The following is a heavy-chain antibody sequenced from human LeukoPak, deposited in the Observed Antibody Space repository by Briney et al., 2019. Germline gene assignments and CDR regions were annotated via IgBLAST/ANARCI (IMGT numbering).Heavy chain of an antibody. D-gene: IGHD3-22*01. CDR1: GFTFSSYA. J-gene: IGHJ4*02. V-gene: IGHV3-30*04. CDR2: ISYDGSNK. Sequence: GGSLRLSCAASGFTFSSYAMHWVRQAPGKGLEWVAVISYDGSNKYYADSVKGRFTISRDNSKNTLYLQMNSLRAEDTAVYYCASSRPKWLPNYWGQGTLVTVSA. CDR3: ASSRPKWLPNY.